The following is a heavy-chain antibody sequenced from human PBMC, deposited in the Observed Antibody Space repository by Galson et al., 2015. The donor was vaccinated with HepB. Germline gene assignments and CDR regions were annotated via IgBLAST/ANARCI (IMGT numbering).Heavy chain of an antibody. V-gene: IGHV3-23*01. CDR1: GFTFSSYA. CDR3: AKCGVYGDCSGGRFYLPWG. J-gene: IGHJ4*02. D-gene: IGHD2-15*01. Sequence: SLRLSCAASGFTFSSYAMSGVRQAPGKGLEWVSAISGSGGSTDYADSVKGRFTISRDNSKNTLYLQMNSLRAEDTAVYYCAKCGVYGDCSGGRFYLPWGWGQGILVTVSS. CDR2: ISGSGGST.